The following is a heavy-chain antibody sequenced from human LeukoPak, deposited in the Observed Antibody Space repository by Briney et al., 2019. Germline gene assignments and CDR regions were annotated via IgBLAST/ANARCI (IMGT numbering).Heavy chain of an antibody. J-gene: IGHJ4*02. D-gene: IGHD1-1*01. CDR2: FNVGNGDT. V-gene: IGHV1-3*01. CDR1: GYTFTNYV. Sequence: ASVKVSCKASGYTFTNYVMHWVRRAPGQRPEWMGWFNVGNGDTKYSQKFQGRVTIARDTSASTAYMELSSLRSEDTAVYYCARDRGGTGDFDYWGQGTLVTVSS. CDR3: ARDRGGTGDFDY.